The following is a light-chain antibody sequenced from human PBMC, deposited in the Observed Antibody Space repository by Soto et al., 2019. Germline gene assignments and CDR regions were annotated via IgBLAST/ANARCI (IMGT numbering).Light chain of an antibody. Sequence: IVLTQSPGTLSLSPGERATLSCRASRSVSSRYLAWYQQKPGQAPRLLIYDASRRATGIPDRFSGSGSGTDFTLTINRLEPEDFAMDYCQQYGSSPYTFGQGTKLEIK. J-gene: IGKJ2*01. CDR3: QQYGSSPYT. CDR2: DAS. V-gene: IGKV3-20*01. CDR1: RSVSSRY.